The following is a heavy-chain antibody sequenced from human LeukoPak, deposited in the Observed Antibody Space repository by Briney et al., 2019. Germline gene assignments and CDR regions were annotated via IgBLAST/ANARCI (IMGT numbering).Heavy chain of an antibody. D-gene: IGHD3-16*02. CDR3: AKGDYVWGSYRYQYFDY. Sequence: GGSLRLSCAASGFTFSSYAMSWVRQAPGKGLEWVSAISGSGGSTYYADSVKGRFTISRDNSKNTLYLQMNSLRAEDTAVYYCAKGDYVWGSYRYQYFDYWGQGTLVTVSS. CDR1: GFTFSSYA. V-gene: IGHV3-23*01. J-gene: IGHJ4*02. CDR2: ISGSGGST.